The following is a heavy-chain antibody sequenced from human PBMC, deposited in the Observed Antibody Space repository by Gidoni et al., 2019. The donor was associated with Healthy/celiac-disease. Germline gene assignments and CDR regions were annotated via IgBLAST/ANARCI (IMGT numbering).Heavy chain of an antibody. CDR2: INHSGST. D-gene: IGHD6-13*01. Sequence: QVQLQQWGAGLLKPSETLSLTCAVYGGSFSGYYWSWIRQPPGKGLEWIGEINHSGSTNYNPSLKSRVTISVDTSKNQFSLKLSSVTAADTAVYYCARVPVWSSSWYDYWGQGTLVTVSS. J-gene: IGHJ4*02. CDR1: GGSFSGYY. CDR3: ARVPVWSSSWYDY. V-gene: IGHV4-34*01.